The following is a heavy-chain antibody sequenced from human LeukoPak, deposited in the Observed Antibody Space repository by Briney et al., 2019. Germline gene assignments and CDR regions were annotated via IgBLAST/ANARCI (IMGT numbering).Heavy chain of an antibody. CDR1: GGSVSNYY. D-gene: IGHD6-6*01. V-gene: IGHV4-59*08. Sequence: SETPSLTCSVSGGSVSNYYWSWIRQPPGKGLEWIGYVYYTGSTNYNPSLKSRVTMFEDKSKNQFSLRLYSVTVADTAVYYCARHFAYSSSSYFDYWGQGSLVTVSS. CDR2: VYYTGST. CDR3: ARHFAYSSSSYFDY. J-gene: IGHJ4*02.